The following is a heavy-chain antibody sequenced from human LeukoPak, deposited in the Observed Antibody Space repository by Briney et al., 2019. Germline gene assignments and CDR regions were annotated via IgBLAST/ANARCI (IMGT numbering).Heavy chain of an antibody. D-gene: IGHD6-6*01. J-gene: IGHJ4*02. Sequence: PGGSLRLSCAASGFTFSSYSMNWVRQAPGKGLEWVSYISSSSTIYYADSVKGRFTISRDNAKNSLYLQMNSLRAEDTAVYYCAPSTIAARLHYWGQGTLVTVSS. CDR1: GFTFSSYS. CDR2: ISSSSTI. V-gene: IGHV3-48*01. CDR3: APSTIAARLHY.